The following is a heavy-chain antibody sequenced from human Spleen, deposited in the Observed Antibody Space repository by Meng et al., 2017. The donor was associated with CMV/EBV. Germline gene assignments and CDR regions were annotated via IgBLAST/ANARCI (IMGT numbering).Heavy chain of an antibody. CDR3: AREMGGYCSSTSCYTRPYNWFDP. CDR2: IYYSGST. V-gene: IGHV4-61*01. CDR1: GGSVSSGSYY. J-gene: IGHJ5*02. Sequence: SETLSLTCTVSGGSVSSGSYYWSWIRQPPGKGLEWIGYIYYSGSTNYNPSLKSRVTISVDTSKNQFSLKLSSVTAADTAVYYCAREMGGYCSSTSCYTRPYNWFDPWGQGTLVTAPQ. D-gene: IGHD2-2*02.